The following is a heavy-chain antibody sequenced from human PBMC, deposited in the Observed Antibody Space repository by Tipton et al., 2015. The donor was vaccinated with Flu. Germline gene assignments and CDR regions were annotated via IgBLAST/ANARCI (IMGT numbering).Heavy chain of an antibody. Sequence: GSLRLSCAAFGFTFSSYSMNWVRQAPGKGLEWVSYISSSSSTIYYADSVKGRFTISRDNAKNSLYLDINSLRAEDTGVYYCAGVGPGWVYFDYWGQGILVTVSS. CDR1: GFTFSSYS. CDR3: AGVGPGWVYFDY. CDR2: ISSSSSTI. J-gene: IGHJ4*02. D-gene: IGHD3-16*01. V-gene: IGHV3-48*01.